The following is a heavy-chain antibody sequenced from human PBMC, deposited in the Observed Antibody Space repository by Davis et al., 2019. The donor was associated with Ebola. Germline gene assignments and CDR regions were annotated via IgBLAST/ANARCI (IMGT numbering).Heavy chain of an antibody. V-gene: IGHV3-7*01. Sequence: GESLKISCEASGFIVSNSYMSWVHQPPGKGLEWVANIKQDGSEKYYVDSVKGRFTISRDNAKNSLYLQMNSLRAEDTAVYYCARILWRSFDYWGQGTLVTVSS. CDR3: ARILWRSFDY. CDR1: GFIVSNSY. D-gene: IGHD2-21*01. CDR2: IKQDGSEK. J-gene: IGHJ4*02.